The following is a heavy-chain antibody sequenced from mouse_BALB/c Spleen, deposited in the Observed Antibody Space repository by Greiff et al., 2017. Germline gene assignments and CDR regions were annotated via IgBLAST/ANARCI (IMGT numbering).Heavy chain of an antibody. CDR3: TRGETTMITTGDY. J-gene: IGHJ2*01. CDR2: INPSNGGT. V-gene: IGHV1S81*02. Sequence: VQLQQSGAELVKPGASVKLSCKASGYTFTSYYMYWVKQRPGQGLEWIGEINPSNGGTNFNEKFKSKATLTVDKSSRTAYMQLSSLTSEDSAVYYCTRGETTMITTGDYWGQGTTLTVAS. D-gene: IGHD2-4*01. CDR1: GYTFTSYY.